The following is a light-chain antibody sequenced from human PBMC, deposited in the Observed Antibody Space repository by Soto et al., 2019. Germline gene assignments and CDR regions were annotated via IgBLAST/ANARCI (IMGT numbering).Light chain of an antibody. V-gene: IGLV2-14*01. CDR2: AVS. J-gene: IGLJ2*01. CDR3: SSYTSSSTLL. CDR1: SSDVGGYNY. Sequence: QSALTQPASVSGSPEQSITISCTGTSSDVGGYNYVPWYQQHPGKPPKLMIYAVSNRPSGVSNRFSGSKSGNTASLTISGLQAEDEADYYCSSYTSSSTLLFGGGTKLTVL.